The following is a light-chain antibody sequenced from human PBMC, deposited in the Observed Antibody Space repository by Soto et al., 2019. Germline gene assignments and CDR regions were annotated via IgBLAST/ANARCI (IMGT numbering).Light chain of an antibody. J-gene: IGKJ2*01. CDR2: GAS. CDR1: QSVSTRY. V-gene: IGKV3-20*01. Sequence: ESMLTQSPGTLSLSPGERATLSCRASQSVSTRYLAWYQQKPGQAPSLLIYGASIRAAGIPDRFSGSGSGTDFTLTISRLEPEDFAVYYFHQFGSSPLAFTFGQGTKLEI. CDR3: HQFGSSPLAFT.